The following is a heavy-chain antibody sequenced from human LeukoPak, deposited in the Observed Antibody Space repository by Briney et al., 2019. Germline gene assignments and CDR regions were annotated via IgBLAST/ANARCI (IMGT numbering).Heavy chain of an antibody. J-gene: IGHJ4*02. CDR2: ISSGGSTI. Sequence: GGSLRLSCAASGFTFSDYYMSWIRQAPGKGLEWVSYISSGGSTIYYADSVKGRFTISRDNAKNSLYLQMNSLRAEDTAVYYCARVYQQLRLFDYWGQGTLVTVSS. V-gene: IGHV3-11*04. D-gene: IGHD6-13*01. CDR3: ARVYQQLRLFDY. CDR1: GFTFSDYY.